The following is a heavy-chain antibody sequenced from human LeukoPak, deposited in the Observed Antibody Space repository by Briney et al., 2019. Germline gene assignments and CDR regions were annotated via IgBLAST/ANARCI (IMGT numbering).Heavy chain of an antibody. V-gene: IGHV1-18*01. CDR3: AREVPAAIDYFDY. CDR2: ISAYNGNT. CDR1: GYTFTSYG. Sequence: ASVKVSCKASGYTFTSYGMSGVRQAPGQGLEWMGWISAYNGNTNYAQKLQGRVTMTTDTSTSTDYMELRSLRSDDTAVYYCAREVPAAIDYFDYWGQGTLVTVSS. J-gene: IGHJ4*02. D-gene: IGHD2-2*01.